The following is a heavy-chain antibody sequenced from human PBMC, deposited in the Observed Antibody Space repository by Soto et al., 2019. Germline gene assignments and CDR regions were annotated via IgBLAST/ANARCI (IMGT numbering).Heavy chain of an antibody. V-gene: IGHV1-24*01. CDR1: GYTLTELS. J-gene: IGHJ3*02. CDR3: ATQDIATRRAFDI. CDR2: FDPEDGET. Sequence: ASVKVSCKVSGYTLTELSMHWVRQAPGKGLEWMGGFDPEDGETIYARKFQGRVTMTEDTSTDTAYMELSSLRSEDTAVYYCATQDIATRRAFDIWGQGTMVTVSS. D-gene: IGHD2-15*01.